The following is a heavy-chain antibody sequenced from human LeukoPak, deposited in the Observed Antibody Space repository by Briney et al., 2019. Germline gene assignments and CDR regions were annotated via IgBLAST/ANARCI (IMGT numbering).Heavy chain of an antibody. Sequence: ASVKVSCKASGYTFTGYYMHWVRQAPGQGLEWMGWINPNSGGTNYAQKFQGRVTMTRDTSISTAYMELSRLRSDDTAVYYCARVSRSKLIWHAFDIWGQGTMVTVSS. D-gene: IGHD1-1*01. V-gene: IGHV1-2*02. J-gene: IGHJ3*02. CDR3: ARVSRSKLIWHAFDI. CDR1: GYTFTGYY. CDR2: INPNSGGT.